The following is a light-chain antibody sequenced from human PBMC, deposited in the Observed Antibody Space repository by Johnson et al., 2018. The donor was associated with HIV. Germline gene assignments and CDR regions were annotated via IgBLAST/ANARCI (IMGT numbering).Light chain of an antibody. CDR3: GTWDSSLSAYV. V-gene: IGLV1-51*01. J-gene: IGLJ1*01. CDR2: DNN. Sequence: QAVLTQPPSVSAAPGQKVTISCSGSSSNIGNNYVSWYQQLPGTAPKLLIYDNNTRPSGIPDRFSGSKSGTSATLAITGLPTGDEADYYCGTWDSSLSAYVFGTGTKVTVL. CDR1: SSNIGNNY.